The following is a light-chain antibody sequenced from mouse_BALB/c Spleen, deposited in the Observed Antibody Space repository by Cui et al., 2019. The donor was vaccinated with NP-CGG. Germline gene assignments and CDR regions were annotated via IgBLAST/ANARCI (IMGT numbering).Light chain of an antibody. J-gene: IGLJ1*01. CDR3: ALWYSNHWV. Sequence: QAVLTQEFALTTSPGETVTLTCRSSTGAVTTSNYANGVQEKPDHLFTGLIGGTNNRAPGVPARFSGSLIGDKAALTITGAQTEDEAIYFCALWYSNHWVFGGGTKLTVL. CDR2: GTN. CDR1: TGAVTTSNY. V-gene: IGLV1*01.